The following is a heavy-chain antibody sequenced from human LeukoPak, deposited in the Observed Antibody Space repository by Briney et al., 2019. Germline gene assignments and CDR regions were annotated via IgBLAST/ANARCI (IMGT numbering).Heavy chain of an antibody. CDR1: GFTFSSYA. D-gene: IGHD3-16*01. V-gene: IGHV3-30-3*01. J-gene: IGHJ6*03. Sequence: GRSLRLSCAAPGFTFSSYAMHWVRQAPGKGLEWVAVISYDGSNKYYADSVKGRFTISRDNSKNTLYLQMNSLRAEDTAVYYCARDGPLSSRRDYDYLTYYYYYYMDVWGKGTTVTVSS. CDR2: ISYDGSNK. CDR3: ARDGPLSSRRDYDYLTYYYYYYMDV.